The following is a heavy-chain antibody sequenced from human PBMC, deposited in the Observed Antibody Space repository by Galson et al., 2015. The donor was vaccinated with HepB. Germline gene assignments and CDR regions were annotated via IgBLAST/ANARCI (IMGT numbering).Heavy chain of an antibody. J-gene: IGHJ2*01. D-gene: IGHD6-13*01. CDR3: ARGNKDSSSWYSRYFDL. V-gene: IGHV3-23*01. CDR2: ISGSGGST. CDR1: GFTFSSYA. Sequence: LRLSCAASGFTFSSYAMSWVRQAPGKGLEWVSAISGSGGSTYYADSVKGRFTISRDNSKNTLYLQMNSLRAEDTAVYYCARGNKDSSSWYSRYFDLWGRGTLVTVSS.